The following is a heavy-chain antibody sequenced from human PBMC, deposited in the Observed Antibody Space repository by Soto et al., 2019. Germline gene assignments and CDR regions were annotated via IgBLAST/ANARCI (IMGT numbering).Heavy chain of an antibody. J-gene: IGHJ5*02. CDR1: GDSVSSGAYY. Sequence: QVKLQESGPGLVKPSETLSLTCTVSGDSVSSGAYYWSWVRQPPGKGLEWIGYIYYNAITNYNPSLKSRVTILVDTSKSEISLTLNSVTAADTAVYYCAGANIAAAGTIFDPWGQGVLVTVSA. V-gene: IGHV4-61*08. D-gene: IGHD6-13*01. CDR3: AGANIAAAGTIFDP. CDR2: IYYNAIT.